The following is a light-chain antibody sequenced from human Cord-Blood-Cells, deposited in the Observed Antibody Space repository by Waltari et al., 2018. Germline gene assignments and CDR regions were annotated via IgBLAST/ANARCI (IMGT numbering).Light chain of an antibody. CDR2: GAS. CDR1: QSVSSSY. CDR3: QQYGSSPWT. V-gene: IGKV3-20*01. J-gene: IGKJ1*01. Sequence: EIVLTQSPRTLSLSPGDRPTLSCRASQSVSSSYLAWYQQKPGQAPRLLIYGASSRATGIPDRFSGSGSGTDFTLTISRLEPEDFAVYYCQQYGSSPWTFGQGTKVEIK.